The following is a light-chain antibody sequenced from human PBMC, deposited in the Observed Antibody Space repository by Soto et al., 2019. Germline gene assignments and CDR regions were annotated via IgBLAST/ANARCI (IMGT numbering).Light chain of an antibody. CDR2: DAS. Sequence: EIVMTQSPATLSISPGERATLSCWASQSIGSNLAWYQQRPGQGPRLLIYDASTRATGMPGRFSGSGSGTDFTLTISRLQSEDFAVYYCQQYNNWLRWTFGQGTKVEIK. J-gene: IGKJ1*01. CDR3: QQYNNWLRWT. V-gene: IGKV3-15*01. CDR1: QSIGSN.